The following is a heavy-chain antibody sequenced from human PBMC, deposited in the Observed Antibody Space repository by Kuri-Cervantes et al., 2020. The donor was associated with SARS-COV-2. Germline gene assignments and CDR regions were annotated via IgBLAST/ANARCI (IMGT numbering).Heavy chain of an antibody. CDR3: ARTASSSWFLANYYYYYGMDV. V-gene: IGHV3-43*02. Sequence: GGSLRLSCAASGFTFDDYAMHWVRQAPGKGLEWVSLISGDGGSTYYADSMKGRFTISRDNAKNSLYLQMNSLRAEDTAVYYCARTASSSWFLANYYYYYGMDVWGQGTMVTVSS. CDR2: ISGDGGST. J-gene: IGHJ6*02. CDR1: GFTFDDYA. D-gene: IGHD6-13*01.